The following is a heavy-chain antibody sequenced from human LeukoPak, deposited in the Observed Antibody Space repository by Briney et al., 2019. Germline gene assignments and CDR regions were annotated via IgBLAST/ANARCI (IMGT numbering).Heavy chain of an antibody. CDR2: INHSGST. V-gene: IGHV4-34*01. Sequence: GSLRLSCAASGFTFSSYWMSWIRQPPGKGLEWIGEINHSGSTNYNPSLKSRVTISVDTSKNQFSLKLSSVTAADTAVYYCAREESPLSYWGQGTLVTVSS. CDR1: GFTFSSYW. CDR3: AREESPLSY. J-gene: IGHJ4*02.